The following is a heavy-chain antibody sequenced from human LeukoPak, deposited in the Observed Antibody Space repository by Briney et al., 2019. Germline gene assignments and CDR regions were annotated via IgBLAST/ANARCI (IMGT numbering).Heavy chain of an antibody. CDR1: GGSISSGDYY. Sequence: ASETLSLTCTVSGGSISSGDYYWSWIRQPPGKGLEWIGYIYYSGSTYYNPSLKSRVTISVDTSKNQFSLKLSSVTAADTAVYYCAGGAFGLRLGEAGFDYWGQGTLVTVSS. CDR3: AGGAFGLRLGEAGFDY. V-gene: IGHV4-30-4*01. CDR2: IYYSGST. J-gene: IGHJ4*02. D-gene: IGHD3-16*01.